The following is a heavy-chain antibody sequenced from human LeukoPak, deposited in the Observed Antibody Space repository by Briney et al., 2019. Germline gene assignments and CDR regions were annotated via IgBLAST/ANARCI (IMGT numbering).Heavy chain of an antibody. V-gene: IGHV1-18*01. CDR3: ARGLRKNQPPDY. D-gene: IGHD2-2*01. CDR2: ISAYNGNT. Sequence: ASVKVSCKASGYSFTSYGITWVRQAPGQGLEWMGWISAYNGNTNYAQKLQGRVTMTTDTSTSTAYMELRSLRSDDTAVYYCARGLRKNQPPDYWGQGTLVTVSS. J-gene: IGHJ4*02. CDR1: GYSFTSYG.